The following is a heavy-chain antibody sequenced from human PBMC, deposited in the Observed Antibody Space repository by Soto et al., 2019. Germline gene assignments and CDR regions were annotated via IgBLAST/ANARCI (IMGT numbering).Heavy chain of an antibody. CDR2: IKGDGTIR. J-gene: IGHJ6*02. CDR1: GFTFDTYW. CDR3: ARLSGDHVAFFSYGMDA. V-gene: IGHV3-74*01. Sequence: GGSLRLSCAASGFTFDTYWMNWVRQAPGKGLVWLSGIKGDGTIRSYADSVKGRFTISRDNARNTLSLQMNGLRAEDTAVYYCARLSGDHVAFFSYGMDAWGQGTTVTVSS. D-gene: IGHD2-21*01.